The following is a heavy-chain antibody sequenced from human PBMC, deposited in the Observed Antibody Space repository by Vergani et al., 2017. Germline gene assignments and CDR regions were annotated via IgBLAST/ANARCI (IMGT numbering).Heavy chain of an antibody. D-gene: IGHD3-10*01. Sequence: EVQLVESGGGLVKPGGSLRLSCAASGFTFSSYSMNWVRQAPGKGLEWVSSISSSSSYIYYADSVKGRFTISRDNAKNSLYLQMNSLRAEDTALYYCAKDISPPYYGSGTTRGGAFDIWGQGTMVTVSS. CDR2: ISSSSSYI. CDR1: GFTFSSYS. CDR3: AKDISPPYYGSGTTRGGAFDI. V-gene: IGHV3-21*04. J-gene: IGHJ3*02.